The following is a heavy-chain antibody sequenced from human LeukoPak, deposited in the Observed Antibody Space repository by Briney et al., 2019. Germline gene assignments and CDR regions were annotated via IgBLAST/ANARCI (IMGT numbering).Heavy chain of an antibody. CDR2: ISSSGSTI. CDR3: AELGITMIGGV. CDR1: GFSFSSYE. D-gene: IGHD3-10*02. Sequence: GGSLRLSCAASGFSFSSYEMNWVRQAPGKGLEWVSYISSSGSTIYYADSVKGRFTISRDNAKNSLYLQMNSLRAEDTAVYYCAELGITMIGGVWGKGTTVTVSS. V-gene: IGHV3-48*03. J-gene: IGHJ6*04.